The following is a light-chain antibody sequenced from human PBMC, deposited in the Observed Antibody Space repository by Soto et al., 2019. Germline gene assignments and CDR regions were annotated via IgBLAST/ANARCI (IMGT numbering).Light chain of an antibody. CDR2: GAS. V-gene: IGKV3-15*01. Sequence: EIVMTQSPATLSVSPGERATLSCRASRSVSSNLAWYLQKPGQAPRLLIYGASTRATDIPARFSGSGSGTEFTLTISSLQSEDFAVYYCQQYNTWPPNYTFGQGTKLEIK. CDR1: RSVSSN. CDR3: QQYNTWPPNYT. J-gene: IGKJ2*01.